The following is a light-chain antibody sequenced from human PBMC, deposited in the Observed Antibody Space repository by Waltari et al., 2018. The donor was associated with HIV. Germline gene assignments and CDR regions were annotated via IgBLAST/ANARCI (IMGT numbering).Light chain of an antibody. CDR1: SSDMGNYKY. J-gene: IGLJ2*01. CDR3: SSYTDSSVI. V-gene: IGLV2-14*01. Sequence: QSALTQPASVSGSPGQSITIPCTGASSDMGNYKYVSWDQHHPGIAPKLIIYEDNKRPSGVSNRFSGSKSGKTASLTISGLQAEDESDYYCSSYTDSSVIFGGGTKVTVL. CDR2: EDN.